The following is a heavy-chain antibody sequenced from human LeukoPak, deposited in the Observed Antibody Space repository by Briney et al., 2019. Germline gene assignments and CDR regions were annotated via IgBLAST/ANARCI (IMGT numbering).Heavy chain of an antibody. V-gene: IGHV1-46*01. J-gene: IGHJ6*02. Sequence: ASVKVSCKASGYTFTSYYMHWVRQAPGQGLEWMGIINPSGGSTSYAQKFQGRVTMTRDTSTSTVYMELSSLRSEDTAVYYCARDCFTATPSTADYYYGMDVWGQGTTVTVSS. CDR2: INPSGGST. D-gene: IGHD4-17*01. CDR1: GYTFTSYY. CDR3: ARDCFTATPSTADYYYGMDV.